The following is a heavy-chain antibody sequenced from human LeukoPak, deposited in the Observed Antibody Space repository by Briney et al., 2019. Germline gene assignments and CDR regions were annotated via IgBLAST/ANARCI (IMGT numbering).Heavy chain of an antibody. Sequence: SETLSLTCTVSGGSLSSYYWSWLRQPAGKGLEGIGRIYTSGSTNYNPSLTSRVTMSVDTSKNQFSLKLSSVTAADTAVYYCARVETTVTTSEYFQHWGQGTLVTVSS. CDR1: GGSLSSYY. CDR3: ARVETTVTTSEYFQH. CDR2: IYTSGST. V-gene: IGHV4-4*07. D-gene: IGHD4-17*01. J-gene: IGHJ1*01.